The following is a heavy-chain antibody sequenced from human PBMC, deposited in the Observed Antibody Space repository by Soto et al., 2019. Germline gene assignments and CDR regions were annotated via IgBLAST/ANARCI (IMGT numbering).Heavy chain of an antibody. V-gene: IGHV3-23*01. CDR3: AKGGETYYDFWSGYYLANYYYGMDV. Sequence: GGSLRLSCAASGFTFSSYAMSWVRQAPGKGLEWVSAISGSGGSTYYADSVKGRFTISRDNSKNTLYLQMNSLRAEDTAVYYCAKGGETYYDFWSGYYLANYYYGMDVWGQGTTVTVSS. J-gene: IGHJ6*02. D-gene: IGHD3-3*01. CDR1: GFTFSSYA. CDR2: ISGSGGST.